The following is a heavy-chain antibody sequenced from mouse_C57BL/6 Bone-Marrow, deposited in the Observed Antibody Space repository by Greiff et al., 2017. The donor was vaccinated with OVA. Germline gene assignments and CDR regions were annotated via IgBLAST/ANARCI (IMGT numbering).Heavy chain of an antibody. D-gene: IGHD1-1*01. CDR1: GYTFTSYW. V-gene: IGHV1-55*01. CDR2: IYPGRGST. CDR3: ARVFITTVVEYY. J-gene: IGHJ2*01. Sequence: QVQLQQPGAELVKPGASVKMSCKASGYTFTSYWITWVKQRPGQGLEWIGDIYPGRGSTNYNEKFNSKATLTVDTSSSTAYMQLSSLTSEDSAVYYCARVFITTVVEYYWGQGTTLTVSS.